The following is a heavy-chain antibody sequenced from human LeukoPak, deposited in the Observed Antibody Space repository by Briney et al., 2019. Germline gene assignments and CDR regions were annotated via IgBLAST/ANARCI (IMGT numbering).Heavy chain of an antibody. CDR2: IYSGGST. D-gene: IGHD3-16*02. J-gene: IGHJ4*02. CDR1: GFTISSKY. CDR3: ARGEFSPLLLDY. Sequence: GGSLRLSCAASGFTISSKYMSWVRQAPGKGLEWVSVIYSGGSTYYADSAKGRFTISRDNSKNTLYLQMNSLRAEDTAVYYCARGEFSPLLLDYWGQGTLVTVSS. V-gene: IGHV3-53*01.